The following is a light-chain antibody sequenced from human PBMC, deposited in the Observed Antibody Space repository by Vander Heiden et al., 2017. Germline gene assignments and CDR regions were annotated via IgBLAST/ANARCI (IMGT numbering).Light chain of an antibody. CDR2: WAS. CDR3: QQYYTTPRT. V-gene: IGKV4-1*01. CDR1: QSVLYSSNNKNY. J-gene: IGKJ1*01. Sequence: IVMTQSPASLAVSLGERATINCKSSQSVLYSSNNKNYLAWYQQTPGQPPKLLIYWASTRESGVPDRFSGSGSGTDFTLTISSLQAEDVAVYYCQQYYTTPRTFGQGTKVEIK.